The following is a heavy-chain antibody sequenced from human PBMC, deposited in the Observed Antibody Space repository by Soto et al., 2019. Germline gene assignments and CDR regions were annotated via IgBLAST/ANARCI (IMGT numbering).Heavy chain of an antibody. J-gene: IGHJ6*02. D-gene: IGHD2-15*01. Sequence: ASVKVSCKASGYTFTGYYMHWVRQAPGQGLEWMGWINPNSGGTNYAQKFQGWVTVTRDTSISTAYMELSRLRSDDTAVYYCARTGAAATDPYYYYGMDVWGQGTTVTVSS. CDR2: INPNSGGT. CDR3: ARTGAAATDPYYYYGMDV. V-gene: IGHV1-2*04. CDR1: GYTFTGYY.